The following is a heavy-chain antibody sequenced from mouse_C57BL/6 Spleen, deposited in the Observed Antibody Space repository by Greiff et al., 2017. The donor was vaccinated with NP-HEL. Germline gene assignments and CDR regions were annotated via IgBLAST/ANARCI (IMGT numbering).Heavy chain of an antibody. V-gene: IGHV5-17*01. CDR3: ARGGGSSLDWYFDV. CDR2: ISSGSSTI. J-gene: IGHJ1*03. CDR1: GFTFSDYG. D-gene: IGHD1-1*01. Sequence: EVKLVESGGGLVKPGGSLKLSCAASGFTFSDYGMHWVRQAPEKGLEWVAYISSGSSTIYYADTVKGRFTISRDNAKNTLFLQMTSLRSEDTAMYYCARGGGSSLDWYFDVWGTGTTVTVSS.